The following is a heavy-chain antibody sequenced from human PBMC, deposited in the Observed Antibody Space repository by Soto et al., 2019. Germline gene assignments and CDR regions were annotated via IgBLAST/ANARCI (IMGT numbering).Heavy chain of an antibody. CDR2: IYYSGST. V-gene: IGHV4-39*01. J-gene: IGHJ6*02. CDR3: ARAGDDITMVRGVTENYYYYYGMDV. CDR1: GGSISSSSYY. D-gene: IGHD3-10*01. Sequence: SETLSLTCTVSGGSISSSSYYWGWIRQPPGKGLEWIGSIYYSGSTYYNPSLKSRVTISVDTSKNQFSLKLSSVTAADTAVYYCARAGDDITMVRGVTENYYYYYGMDVWGQGTTVTVS.